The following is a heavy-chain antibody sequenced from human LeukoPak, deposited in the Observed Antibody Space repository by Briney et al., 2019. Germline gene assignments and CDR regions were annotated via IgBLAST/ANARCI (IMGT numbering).Heavy chain of an antibody. CDR3: AKVSRYYGSGSRYYFDY. Sequence: GGSLRLSCAASGFTFSSYAMSWVRQAPGKGLEWVSAISGSGGSTYYADSVKGRFTISRDNSKNTLYLQMNSLRAEDTAVYYCAKVSRYYGSGSRYYFDYWGQGTLVTVSS. V-gene: IGHV3-23*01. J-gene: IGHJ4*02. CDR1: GFTFSSYA. D-gene: IGHD3-10*01. CDR2: ISGSGGST.